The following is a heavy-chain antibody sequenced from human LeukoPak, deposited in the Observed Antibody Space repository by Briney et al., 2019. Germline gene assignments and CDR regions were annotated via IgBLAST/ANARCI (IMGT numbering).Heavy chain of an antibody. CDR2: ISASGGST. CDR3: AKGTRAVAGIYFDY. V-gene: IGHV3-23*01. CDR1: GFTFSSYA. D-gene: IGHD6-19*01. Sequence: GGSLRLSCTASGFTFSSYAMSWVRQAPGKGLEWVLVISASGGSTYYADSVKGRFTISRDNSKNTLYLRMSSLRAEDTAVYYCAKGTRAVAGIYFDYWGQGTLVTVSS. J-gene: IGHJ4*02.